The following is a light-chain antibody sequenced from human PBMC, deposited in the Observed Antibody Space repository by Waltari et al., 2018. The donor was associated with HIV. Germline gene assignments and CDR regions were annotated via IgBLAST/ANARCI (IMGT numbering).Light chain of an antibody. J-gene: IGKJ1*01. Sequence: DIQMTQSPSTLSASVGDRVIVTCRANQNIVNWLAWYQQKPGKAPKLLIYKASRLESGVPSRLSGSGSGTEFTLTISSLQPDDFATYYCQQYDSDSWTFGQGTRVEIK. CDR3: QQYDSDSWT. CDR2: KAS. V-gene: IGKV1-5*03. CDR1: QNIVNW.